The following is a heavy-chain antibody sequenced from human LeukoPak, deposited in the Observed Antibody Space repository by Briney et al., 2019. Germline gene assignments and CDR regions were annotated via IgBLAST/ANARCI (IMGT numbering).Heavy chain of an antibody. J-gene: IGHJ6*02. CDR2: ISGSGGAT. CDR3: AKVYYYGMDV. Sequence: GGSLRLSCVASGLTFSSYAMSWVRQAPGKGLEWVSVISGSGGATHYADSVKGRFTISRDNSKNTLYLQMNSLRAEDTAVYYCAKVYYYGMDVWGQGTTVTVSS. V-gene: IGHV3-23*01. CDR1: GLTFSSYA.